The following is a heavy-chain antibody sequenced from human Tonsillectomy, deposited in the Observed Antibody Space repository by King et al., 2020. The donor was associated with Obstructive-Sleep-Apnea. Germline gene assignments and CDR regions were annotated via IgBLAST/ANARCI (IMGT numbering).Heavy chain of an antibody. CDR2: IYHSGST. CDR1: GGSISSSNW. J-gene: IGHJ4*02. V-gene: IGHV4-4*02. Sequence: VQLQESGPGLVKPSGTLSLTCAVSGGSISSSNWWGWVRQPPGKGLEWIGEIYHSGSTNYNPSLKSRATLSVNKSKNQFSLKLSSVTAADTAVYYCARDRRADSSGYYIDYWGQGTLVTVSS. D-gene: IGHD3-22*01. CDR3: ARDRRADSSGYYIDY.